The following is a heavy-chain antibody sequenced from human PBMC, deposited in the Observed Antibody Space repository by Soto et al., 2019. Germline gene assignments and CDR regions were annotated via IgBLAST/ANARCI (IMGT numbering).Heavy chain of an antibody. CDR2: ISESGGTT. Sequence: EVQLLESGGGLVQPGGSLRLSCAASGFTFSSHAMSWVRQAPGKGLEWVSVISESGGTTYYADSVKGRFTISRDISKNTLYLQMNSLGAEDTAVYYCAKMRNYDFWSGYYEYYHYGMDVWGQGTTVTVSS. V-gene: IGHV3-23*01. CDR3: AKMRNYDFWSGYYEYYHYGMDV. J-gene: IGHJ6*02. CDR1: GFTFSSHA. D-gene: IGHD3-3*01.